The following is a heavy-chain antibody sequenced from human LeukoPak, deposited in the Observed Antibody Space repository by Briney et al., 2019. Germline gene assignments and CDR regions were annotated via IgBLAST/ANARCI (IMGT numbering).Heavy chain of an antibody. D-gene: IGHD3-10*02. CDR2: ISDSGGIT. V-gene: IGHV3-23*01. J-gene: IGHJ6*02. Sequence: GGSLRLSCAASGFTFSSYAMNWVRQAPGKGLEWVSGISDSGGITYYADSVKGRFTISRVNSKNTMYLQMNSLRVEDTAVYYCAKASAVRGYYYYGMDVWGQGTTVTVSS. CDR1: GFTFSSYA. CDR3: AKASAVRGYYYYGMDV.